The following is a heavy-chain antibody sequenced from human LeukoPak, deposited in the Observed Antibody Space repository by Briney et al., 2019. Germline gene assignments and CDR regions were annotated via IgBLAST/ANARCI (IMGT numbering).Heavy chain of an antibody. CDR1: GFTFSSYA. CDR3: ARVPPRGLRFLEWLLSYYFDY. Sequence: PGGSLRLSCAASGFTFSSYAMHWVRQAPGKGLEWVAVISYDGSNKYYADSVKGRFTISRDNSKNTLYLQMNSLRAEDTAVYYCARVPPRGLRFLEWLLSYYFDYWGQGTLVTVSS. V-gene: IGHV3-30-3*01. D-gene: IGHD3-3*01. CDR2: ISYDGSNK. J-gene: IGHJ4*02.